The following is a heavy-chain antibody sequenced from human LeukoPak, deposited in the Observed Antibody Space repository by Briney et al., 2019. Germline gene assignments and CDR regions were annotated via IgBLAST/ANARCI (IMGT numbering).Heavy chain of an antibody. CDR1: GYTFTSYD. J-gene: IGHJ5*02. V-gene: IGHV1-8*01. CDR2: MNPNSGNT. CDR3: ARADIVVVPTANWFDP. Sequence: ASVKVSCKASGYTFTSYDINWVRQATGQGLEWMGWMNPNSGNTGYAQKFQGRVTMTRDTSISTAYMELSRLRSDDTAVYYCARADIVVVPTANWFDPWGQGTLVTVSS. D-gene: IGHD2-2*01.